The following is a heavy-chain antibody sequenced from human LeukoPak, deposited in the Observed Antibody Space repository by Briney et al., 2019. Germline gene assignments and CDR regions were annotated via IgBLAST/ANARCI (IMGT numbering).Heavy chain of an antibody. CDR3: ARDLRALGIDY. V-gene: IGHV3-30-3*01. Sequence: GSLRLSCAASGFTFSSYAMHWVRQAPGKGLEWVAVISYDGSNKYYADSVKGRFTISRDNSKNTLYLQMNSLRAEDTAVYYCARDLRALGIDYWGQGTLVTVSS. CDR1: GFTFSSYA. J-gene: IGHJ4*02. CDR2: ISYDGSNK. D-gene: IGHD3-10*01.